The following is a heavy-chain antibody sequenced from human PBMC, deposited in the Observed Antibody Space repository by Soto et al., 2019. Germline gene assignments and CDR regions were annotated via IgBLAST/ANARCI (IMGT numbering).Heavy chain of an antibody. V-gene: IGHV1-69*13. CDR2: IIPIFGTA. CDR1: GGTFSSYA. D-gene: IGHD3-22*01. CDR3: ACPYYYDSSGYFTSVYYYYYGMDV. J-gene: IGHJ6*02. Sequence: RASVKVSCKASGGTFSSYAISWVRQAPGQGLEWMGGIIPIFGTANYAQKFQGRVTITADESTSTAYMELSSLRSEDTAVYYCACPYYYDSSGYFTSVYYYYYGMDVWGQGTTVTVSS.